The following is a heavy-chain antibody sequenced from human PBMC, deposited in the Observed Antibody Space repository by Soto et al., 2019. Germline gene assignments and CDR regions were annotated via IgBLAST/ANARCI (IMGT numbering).Heavy chain of an antibody. D-gene: IGHD2-21*01. J-gene: IGHJ5*02. CDR1: GASISSGDYY. Sequence: HVQLQESGPGLVEPSQTLSLTCTVSGASISSGDYYWTWIRQPPGKGLAWIGYIYSSGSTNYNPSFRSRVTMSKDTSKRQFSVKLSSVTATDTAAYYCARRDTGGGERFDPWGHGTLVTVSS. CDR3: ARRDTGGGERFDP. V-gene: IGHV4-30-4*01. CDR2: IYSSGST.